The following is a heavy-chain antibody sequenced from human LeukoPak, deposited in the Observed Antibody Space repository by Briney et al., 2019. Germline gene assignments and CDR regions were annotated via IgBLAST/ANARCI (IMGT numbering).Heavy chain of an antibody. CDR1: GYTFTSYD. CDR3: ARKLEYYDFWSGYYAYGMDV. D-gene: IGHD3-3*01. V-gene: IGHV1-8*01. Sequence: ASVKVSCKDSGYTFTSYDINWVRQATGQGLEWMGWMNPNSGNTGYAQKFQGRVTMTRNTSISTAYMELSSLRSEDTAVYYCARKLEYYDFWSGYYAYGMDVWGQGTTVTVSS. CDR2: MNPNSGNT. J-gene: IGHJ6*02.